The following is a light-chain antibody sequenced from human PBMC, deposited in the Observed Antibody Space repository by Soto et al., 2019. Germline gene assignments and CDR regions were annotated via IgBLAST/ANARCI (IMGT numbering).Light chain of an antibody. CDR2: GAS. Sequence: ELVLTQSPGTLSLSPGAGATLSCRASQSVSSSYIAWYQQRPGQTPSLLIYGASTRATGIPARFSVSGSGTLFTLTLSSLQSEVSAVDDCQQYGSSGTFGQGTKVDIK. V-gene: IGKV3-20*01. CDR1: QSVSSSY. J-gene: IGKJ1*01. CDR3: QQYGSSGT.